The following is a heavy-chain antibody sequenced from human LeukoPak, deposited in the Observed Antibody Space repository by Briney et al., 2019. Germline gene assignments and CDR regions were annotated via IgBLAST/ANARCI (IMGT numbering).Heavy chain of an antibody. V-gene: IGHV4-59*01. CDR3: ARESLAVAGYDY. D-gene: IGHD6-19*01. CDR1: GGSISSYY. CDR2: IYYSGST. Sequence: SETLSLTRTVSGGSISSYYWSWIRQPPGKGLEWIGYIYYSGSTNYNPSLKSRVTISVDTSKNQFSLKLSSVTAADTAVYYCARESLAVAGYDYWGQGTLVTASS. J-gene: IGHJ4*02.